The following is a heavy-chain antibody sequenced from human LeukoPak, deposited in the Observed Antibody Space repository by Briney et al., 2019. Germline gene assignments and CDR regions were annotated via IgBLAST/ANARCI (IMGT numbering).Heavy chain of an antibody. CDR2: IYTSGST. CDR3: ARGTVYGSGGSRYKVYYFDY. Sequence: PSETLFLTGTVSGGSISSYYWSWIRQPAGKGLEWIGRIYTSGSTNYNPSLKSRVTMSVDTSKNQFSLKLRSVTAAHTAVYYCARGTVYGSGGSRYKVYYFDYWGQGTLVTVSS. CDR1: GGSISSYY. J-gene: IGHJ4*02. V-gene: IGHV4-4*07. D-gene: IGHD2-15*01.